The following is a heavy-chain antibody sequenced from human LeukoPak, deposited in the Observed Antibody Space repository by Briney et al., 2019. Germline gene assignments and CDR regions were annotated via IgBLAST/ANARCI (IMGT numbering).Heavy chain of an antibody. CDR1: GFTFYNYA. V-gene: IGHV3-23*01. Sequence: GGSLRLSCAASGFTFYNYAMSWVRQAPGKGLEWVSGISGSGSNAYYADSVKGRFNISRDTSKNTLYLQMNGLRAEDTAVYYCAKADSSGYYSSIDYWGQGTLVTVSS. D-gene: IGHD3-22*01. CDR3: AKADSSGYYSSIDY. J-gene: IGHJ4*02. CDR2: ISGSGSNA.